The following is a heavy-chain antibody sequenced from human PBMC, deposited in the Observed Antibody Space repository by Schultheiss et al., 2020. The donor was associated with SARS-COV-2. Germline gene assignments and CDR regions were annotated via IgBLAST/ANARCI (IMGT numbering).Heavy chain of an antibody. J-gene: IGHJ6*02. CDR2: IIPIFGTT. V-gene: IGHV1-69*13. CDR3: ARDLSIAAPGIPYYYYGMDV. CDR1: GGTFSSYA. D-gene: IGHD6-6*01. Sequence: SVKVSCKASGGTFSSYAISWVRQAPGQGLEWMGGIIPIFGTTNYAQKFQGRVTITADESTNTAYMELSSLRSEDTAVYYCARDLSIAAPGIPYYYYGMDVWGQGTTVTVSS.